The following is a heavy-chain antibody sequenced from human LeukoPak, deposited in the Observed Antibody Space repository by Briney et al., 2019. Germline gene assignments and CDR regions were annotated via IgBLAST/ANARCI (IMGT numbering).Heavy chain of an antibody. CDR3: ASSKEQLGDAFDI. CDR1: GFTFSSYA. D-gene: IGHD6-13*01. V-gene: IGHV3-30-3*01. CDR2: ISYDGSNK. Sequence: PGGSLRLSCAASGFTFSSYAMHWVRQAPGKGLEWVAVISYDGSNKYYADSVKGRFTISRDNSKNTLYLQMNSLRAEDTAVYYCASSKEQLGDAFDIWGQGTMVTVSS. J-gene: IGHJ3*02.